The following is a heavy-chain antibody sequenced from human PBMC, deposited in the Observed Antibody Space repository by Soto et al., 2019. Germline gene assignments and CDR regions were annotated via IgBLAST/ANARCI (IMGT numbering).Heavy chain of an antibody. CDR3: ARDRAHDDSWSSFDL. J-gene: IGHJ4*02. CDR2: TYHRSKWYN. V-gene: IGHV6-1*01. D-gene: IGHD3-3*01. Sequence: LQTLSLTCAISGDSVSSKSVAWNWIRQSPSRGLEWLGRTYHRSKWYNDYAVSVKSRITINPDTSKNQFSLQLNSVSPDDTAVYYCARDRAHDDSWSSFDLWGQGTLVTVSS. CDR1: GDSVSSKSVA.